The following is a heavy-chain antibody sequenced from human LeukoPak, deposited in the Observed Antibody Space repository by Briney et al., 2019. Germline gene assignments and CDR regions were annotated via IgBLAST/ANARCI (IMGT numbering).Heavy chain of an antibody. CDR1: GFTFSRYD. CDR3: ARDRIVGATWAFDI. V-gene: IGHV3-48*01. D-gene: IGHD1-26*01. Sequence: GGSLRLSCAASGFTFSRYDMHWVRQAPGKGLEWVSYISSSSSTIYYADSVKGRFTISRDNAKNSLYLQMNSLRAEDTAVYYCARDRIVGATWAFDIWGQGTMVTVSS. J-gene: IGHJ3*02. CDR2: ISSSSSTI.